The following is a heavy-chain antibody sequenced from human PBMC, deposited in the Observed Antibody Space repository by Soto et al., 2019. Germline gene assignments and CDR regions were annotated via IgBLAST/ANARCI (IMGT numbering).Heavy chain of an antibody. J-gene: IGHJ4*02. CDR2: IKSDGSST. D-gene: IGHD3-10*02. CDR1: GFTFSSYW. CDR3: AKDNCSGTYYSRF. Sequence: EVQLVESGGGLVQPGGSLRLSCAASGFTFSSYWMHWVRQAPGKGLVWVSRIKSDGSSTSYAGSVKGRFTISRDNAENTVYLQMNSLGAEDTAVYYCAKDNCSGTYYSRFWGQVTLVTVSS. V-gene: IGHV3-74*01.